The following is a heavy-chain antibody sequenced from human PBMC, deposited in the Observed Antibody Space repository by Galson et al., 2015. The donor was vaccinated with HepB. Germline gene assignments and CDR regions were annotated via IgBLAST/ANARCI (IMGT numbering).Heavy chain of an antibody. V-gene: IGHV3-33*01. J-gene: IGHJ4*01. CDR2: IWNDGSNK. CDR3: ARGPDYYGPGDIPNDY. Sequence: SLRLSCAASGFTFRNHVMHWVRQAPGKGLEWVAAIWNDGSNKYYAESVTGRFTISRDNSRNSLNLQMDGLRAGDTALYYCARGPDYYGPGDIPNDYWGHGALVIVSS. D-gene: IGHD3-10*02. CDR1: GFTFRNHV.